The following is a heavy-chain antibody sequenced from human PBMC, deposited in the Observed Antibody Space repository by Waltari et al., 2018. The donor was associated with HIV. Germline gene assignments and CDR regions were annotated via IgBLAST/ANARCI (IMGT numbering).Heavy chain of an antibody. Sequence: EVQLVESGGGLVKPGGSLRLSCAASGFTFSNAWMSWVRQAPGKGLEWVGRIKSKTDGGTTDYAAPVKGRFTISRDDSKNTLYLQMNSLKTEDTAVYYCTTPTVPRGYYYGMDVWGQGTTVTVSS. D-gene: IGHD4-17*01. CDR1: GFTFSNAW. CDR3: TTPTVPRGYYYGMDV. J-gene: IGHJ6*02. CDR2: IKSKTDGGTT. V-gene: IGHV3-15*01.